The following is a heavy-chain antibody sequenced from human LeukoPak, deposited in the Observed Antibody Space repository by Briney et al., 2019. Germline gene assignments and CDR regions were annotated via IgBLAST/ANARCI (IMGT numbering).Heavy chain of an antibody. CDR2: ISAYNGNT. J-gene: IGHJ6*03. V-gene: IGHV1-18*01. CDR3: ARWVYEFWSGYSKRHYYYMDV. CDR1: GYTFTSYG. D-gene: IGHD3-3*01. Sequence: ASVKVSCKASGYTFTSYGISWVRQAPGQGLEWMGWISAYNGNTNYAQKIQGRVTMNTDTSTSTAYMELRSLRSDDTAVYYCARWVYEFWSGYSKRHYYYMDVGGKGTTVTVSS.